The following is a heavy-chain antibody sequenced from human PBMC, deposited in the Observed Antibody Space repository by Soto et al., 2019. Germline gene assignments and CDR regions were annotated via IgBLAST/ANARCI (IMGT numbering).Heavy chain of an antibody. CDR3: AREEYYYGSGAFFDY. Sequence: QVQLVQSGAEVKKPGSSVKVSCKASGGTFSSYTISWVRQAPGQGLEWMGRIIPILGIANYARKFQGRVTITADKSTSPAYMELSSLRSEDTAVYYGAREEYYYGSGAFFDYWGQGTLVTVSS. V-gene: IGHV1-69*08. J-gene: IGHJ4*02. CDR1: GGTFSSYT. D-gene: IGHD3-10*01. CDR2: IIPILGIA.